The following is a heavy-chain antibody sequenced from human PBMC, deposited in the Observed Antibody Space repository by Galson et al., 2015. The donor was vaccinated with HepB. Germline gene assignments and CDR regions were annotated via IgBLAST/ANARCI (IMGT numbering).Heavy chain of an antibody. CDR2: INAGNGNT. CDR1: GYTFTSYA. CDR3: AGVVWTWSDIYQLRYYGMDV. Sequence: SVKVSCKASGYTFTSYAMHWVRQAPGQRLEWMGWINAGNGNTKYSQKFQGRVTITRDTSASTAYMELSSLRSEDTAVYYCAGVVWTWSDIYQLRYYGMDVWGQGTTVTVSS. J-gene: IGHJ6*02. D-gene: IGHD2-2*01. V-gene: IGHV1-3*01.